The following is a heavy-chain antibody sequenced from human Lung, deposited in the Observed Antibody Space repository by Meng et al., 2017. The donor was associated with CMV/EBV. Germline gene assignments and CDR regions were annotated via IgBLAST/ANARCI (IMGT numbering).Heavy chain of an antibody. D-gene: IGHD3-22*01. CDR2: TYYRSKWYN. CDR1: GDKVSSNSAA. Sequence: SXAISGDKVSSNSAAWNWIRQSPSRGLEWLGRTYYRSKWYNDFAPSVKSRITFNPDTSKNQLSLHLTFVTPEDTAVYYCARDLNYYDSSGNYYVGWLDPWXQGXLVTVSS. CDR3: ARDLNYYDSSGNYYVGWLDP. J-gene: IGHJ5*02. V-gene: IGHV6-1*01.